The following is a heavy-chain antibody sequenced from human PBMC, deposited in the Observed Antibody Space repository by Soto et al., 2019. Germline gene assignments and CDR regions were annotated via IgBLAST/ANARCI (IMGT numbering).Heavy chain of an antibody. D-gene: IGHD6-13*01. CDR1: GFTFSSYA. CDR2: ISGSGGST. Sequence: GGSLRLSCAASGFTFSSYAMSWVRQAPGKGLEWVSAISGSGGSTYYADSVKGRFTISRDNSKNTLYLQMNSLRAEDTAVYYCAKGPGKQLVRVPSPPYYWGQGTLVTVSS. J-gene: IGHJ4*02. CDR3: AKGPGKQLVRVPSPPYY. V-gene: IGHV3-23*01.